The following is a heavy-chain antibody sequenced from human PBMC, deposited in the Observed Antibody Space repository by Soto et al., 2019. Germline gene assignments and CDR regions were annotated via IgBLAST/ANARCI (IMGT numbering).Heavy chain of an antibody. V-gene: IGHV1-8*01. CDR1: GYTFSSYD. CDR2: LNPNSGDT. CDR3: ARGDLDSRYYYYGMDV. Sequence: ASVKVSCKASGYTFSSYDINWVRQATGQGLEWMGWLNPNSGDTGYAQKFQGRVTLTRNTSINTAYIELSSLTSDDTALYYCARGDLDSRYYYYGMDVWGQGTTVTVSS. D-gene: IGHD3-9*01. J-gene: IGHJ6*02.